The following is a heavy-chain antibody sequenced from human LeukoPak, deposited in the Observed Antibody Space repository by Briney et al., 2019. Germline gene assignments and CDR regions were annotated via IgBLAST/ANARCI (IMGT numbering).Heavy chain of an antibody. CDR2: IIPIFGTA. D-gene: IGHD6-19*01. CDR1: GGTFSSYA. CDR3: ARDFRPLPPPAVAGYEDY. V-gene: IGHV1-69*06. J-gene: IGHJ4*02. Sequence: SVKVSCKASGGTFSSYAISWVRQAPGQGLEWMGGIIPIFGTANYAQKFQGRVTITADKSTSTAYMELSSLRSEDTAVYYCARDFRPLPPPAVAGYEDYWGQGTLVTVSS.